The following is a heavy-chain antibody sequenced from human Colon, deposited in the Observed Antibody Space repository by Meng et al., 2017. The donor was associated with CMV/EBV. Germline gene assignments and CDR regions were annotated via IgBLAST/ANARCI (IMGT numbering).Heavy chain of an antibody. CDR2: INPNDGGT. V-gene: IGHV1-2*06. J-gene: IGHJ5*02. CDR3: AKIYDSSGSLPWFDP. Sequence: QVKLVQSGAEVKKPGASVKVSCKASGYTFTGYNIHWVRQAPGQGLEWMGRINPNDGGTNYAQKFRGRVTMTRDTSISTAYMELSRLRSDDTAVYYCAKIYDSSGSLPWFDPWGQGTLVTVSS. D-gene: IGHD3-22*01. CDR1: GYTFTGYN.